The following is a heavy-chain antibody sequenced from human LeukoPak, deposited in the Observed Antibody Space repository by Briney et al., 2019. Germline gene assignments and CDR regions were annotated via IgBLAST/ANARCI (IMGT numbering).Heavy chain of an antibody. Sequence: PGGSLRLSCTASGFTFSTYAMTWVRQAPGKGLEWVSVISHGGDSAWYADSVKGRFTISRDNSKSTLFLQMNSLRADDTAIYYCAKGRSGWYEGLDHRGQGILVTVSS. D-gene: IGHD6-19*01. V-gene: IGHV3-23*01. J-gene: IGHJ4*02. CDR1: GFTFSTYA. CDR3: AKGRSGWYEGLDH. CDR2: ISHGGDSA.